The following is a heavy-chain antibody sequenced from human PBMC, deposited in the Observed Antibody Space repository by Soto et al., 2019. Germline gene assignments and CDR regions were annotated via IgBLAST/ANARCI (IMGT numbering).Heavy chain of an antibody. J-gene: IGHJ4*02. CDR1: GFTFSDYY. CDR3: ARGRYYNSGSYSRFDY. V-gene: IGHV3-11*01. CDR2: ISSSGNTI. Sequence: SGFTFSDYYMTWIRQAPGKGLEWVSYISSSGNTIYYAGSVKGRFTISRDNAKNSLYLQMNSLRAEDTAVYYCARGRYYNSGSYSRFDYWGQGTVVTVSS. D-gene: IGHD3-10*01.